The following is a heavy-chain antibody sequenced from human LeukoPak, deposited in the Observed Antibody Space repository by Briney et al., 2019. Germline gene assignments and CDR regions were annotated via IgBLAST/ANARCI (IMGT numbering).Heavy chain of an antibody. Sequence: GESLQISCKASGYSFISYWFCWVCQMHGQGLEWMGIIYLGDTDTTYSPSFQGQVTISADKSISTAYLQWSSLKASDTAMYYCARRQTPDYGDPWGAFDIWGQGTMVTVSS. D-gene: IGHD4-17*01. CDR3: ARRQTPDYGDPWGAFDI. CDR2: IYLGDTDT. J-gene: IGHJ3*02. V-gene: IGHV5-51*01. CDR1: GYSFISYW.